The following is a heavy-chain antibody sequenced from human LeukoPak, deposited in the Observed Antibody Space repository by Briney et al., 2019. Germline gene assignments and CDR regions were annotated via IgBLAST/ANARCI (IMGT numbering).Heavy chain of an antibody. CDR2: IYTSGST. V-gene: IGHV4-4*07. CDR3: ARDRSYYYDGRSFDY. J-gene: IGHJ4*02. Sequence: SETLSLTCTVSGGSLSSYYWNWIRQPAGKGLEWIGRIYTSGSTNYNPSLKSRVTMSVDTSKNQFSLKLSSVTAADTAVYYCARDRSYYYDGRSFDYWGQGTLVTVSS. D-gene: IGHD3-22*01. CDR1: GGSLSSYY.